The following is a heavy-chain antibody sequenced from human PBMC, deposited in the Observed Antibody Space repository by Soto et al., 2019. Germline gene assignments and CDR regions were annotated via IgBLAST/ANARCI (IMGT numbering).Heavy chain of an antibody. D-gene: IGHD3-3*01. Sequence: SVKGSCQASGYTFTSYDINWVRQATVQGLEWMGWMNPNSGNTGYSQKFQGRVTMTRNTSISTAYMELSSLRSEDTAVYYCARGLVEWYDFWSDYGMDVWGQGTTVTVSS. J-gene: IGHJ6*02. CDR2: MNPNSGNT. V-gene: IGHV1-8*01. CDR3: ARGLVEWYDFWSDYGMDV. CDR1: GYTFTSYD.